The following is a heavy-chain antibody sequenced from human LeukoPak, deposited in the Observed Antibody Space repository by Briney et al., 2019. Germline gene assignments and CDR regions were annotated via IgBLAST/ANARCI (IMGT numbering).Heavy chain of an antibody. D-gene: IGHD3-3*01. J-gene: IGHJ6*02. CDR1: GFTFSSYA. CDR3: ARESGLRFLEWSHYGMDV. Sequence: GGSLRLSCAASGFTFSSYAMSWVRQAPGKGLEWVSGISGSGGSTYYADSVKGRFTISRDNSKNTLYLQMNSLRAEDTAVYYCARESGLRFLEWSHYGMDVWGQGTTVTVSS. CDR2: ISGSGGST. V-gene: IGHV3-23*01.